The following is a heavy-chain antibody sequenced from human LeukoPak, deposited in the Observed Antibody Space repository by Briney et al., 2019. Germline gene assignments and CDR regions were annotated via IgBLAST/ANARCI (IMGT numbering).Heavy chain of an antibody. CDR1: GGTFSSYA. V-gene: IGHV1-69*06. CDR2: IIPIFGTA. D-gene: IGHD3-10*01. J-gene: IGHJ4*02. Sequence: GASVKVSCKASGGTFSSYAISWVRQAPGQGPEWMGGIIPIFGTANYAQKFQGRVTITADKSTSTAYMELSSLRSEDTAVYYCARLALNYYGSGSYYNVSDYWGQGTLVTVSS. CDR3: ARLALNYYGSGSYYNVSDY.